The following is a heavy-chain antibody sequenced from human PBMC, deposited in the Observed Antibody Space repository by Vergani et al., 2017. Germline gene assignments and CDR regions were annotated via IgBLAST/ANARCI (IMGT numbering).Heavy chain of an antibody. CDR1: GFLFSDYY. D-gene: IGHD1/OR15-1a*01. Sequence: QVELVASGGGLVRPGGSLRLSCAASGFLFSDYYMTWIRQTPGKGLEWLAHISDGGETKMYAESLKGRFTVYRDNTKNLLILQMKTLKVDDTATYYCGKKQSPASLMDKPIDIWGQGTLVTVSS. CDR2: ISDGGETK. V-gene: IGHV3-11*01. CDR3: GKKQSPASLMDKPIDI. J-gene: IGHJ5*02.